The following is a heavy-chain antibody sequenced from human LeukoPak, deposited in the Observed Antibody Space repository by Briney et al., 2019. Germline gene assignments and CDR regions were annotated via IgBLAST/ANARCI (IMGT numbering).Heavy chain of an antibody. CDR1: GFTFSNYA. D-gene: IGHD3-3*01. Sequence: GGSLRLSCAASGFTFSNYAMSWVRQAPGKGLEWVSAISDSGGNTYYAESVKGRFTISRDNSKNTLYLQMNSLRAEDTAVYYCASPIFGVIIMIGGVDYWGQGTLVTVSS. V-gene: IGHV3-23*01. CDR3: ASPIFGVIIMIGGVDY. CDR2: ISDSGGNT. J-gene: IGHJ4*02.